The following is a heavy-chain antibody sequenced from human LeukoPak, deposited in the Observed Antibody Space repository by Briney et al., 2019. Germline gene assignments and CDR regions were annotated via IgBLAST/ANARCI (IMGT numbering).Heavy chain of an antibody. CDR2: INHSGST. J-gene: IGHJ4*02. Sequence: SETLSLTCAVYGGSFSGYYWSWIRQPPGKGLEWIGEINHSGSTNYNPSLKSRVTISEDTSKNQDPLKLSSVTAADTAVYYCARGGWSWDYWGQGTLVTVSS. CDR3: ARGGWSWDY. V-gene: IGHV4-34*01. D-gene: IGHD3-3*01. CDR1: GGSFSGYY.